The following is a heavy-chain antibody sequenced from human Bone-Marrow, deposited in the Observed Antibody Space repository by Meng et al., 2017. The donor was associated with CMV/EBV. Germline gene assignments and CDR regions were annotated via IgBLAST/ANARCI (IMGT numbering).Heavy chain of an antibody. D-gene: IGHD6-19*01. CDR1: GFTFSSYA. CDR3: ARGGWTGGYYYYGMDV. Sequence: GESLKISCAASGFTFSSYALHWVRQAPGKGLEWVALISSDGSYKNYGDSVKGRFTISRDNAKNSLYLQMNSLRAEDTAVYYCARGGWTGGYYYYGMDVWGQRTTVTVSS. CDR2: ISSDGSYK. J-gene: IGHJ6*02. V-gene: IGHV3-30*04.